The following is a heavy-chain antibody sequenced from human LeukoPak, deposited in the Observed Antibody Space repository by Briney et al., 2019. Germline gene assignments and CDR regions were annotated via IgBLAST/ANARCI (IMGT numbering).Heavy chain of an antibody. CDR1: GGSISSSSFY. CDR3: AHFRGGAFDF. D-gene: IGHD3-16*01. J-gene: IGHJ3*01. Sequence: SETLSLTCPVSGGSISSSSFYWGWLGPPPGKVLEWIGSIYYSGTTYYDPSLKSRVTISVDASENEFSLRLSSVTAADTAEYYCAHFRGGAFDFWGRGTMVTVSS. V-gene: IGHV4-39*01. CDR2: IYYSGTT.